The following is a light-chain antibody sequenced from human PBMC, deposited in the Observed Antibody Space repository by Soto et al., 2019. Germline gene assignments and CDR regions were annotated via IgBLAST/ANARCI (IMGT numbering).Light chain of an antibody. CDR3: QQSYSTPIT. CDR2: AAS. Sequence: ESQMRKGAWSLSASAGYRVTITCVGSQSISSYLNWYQQKPGKAPKLLIYAASSLQSGVPSRFSGSGSGTDFALPISSLQPEDFATYYCQQSYSTPITRGQGTRLEIK. V-gene: IGKV1-39*01. J-gene: IGKJ5*01. CDR1: QSISSY.